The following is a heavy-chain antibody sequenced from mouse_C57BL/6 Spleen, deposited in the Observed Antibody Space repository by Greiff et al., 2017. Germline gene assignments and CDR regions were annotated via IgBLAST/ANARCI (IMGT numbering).Heavy chain of an antibody. V-gene: IGHV1-81*01. CDR2: IYPRSGNT. D-gene: IGHD3-3*01. Sequence: QVQLQQSGAELARPGASVKLSCKASGYTFTSSGISWVKQRTGQGLEWIGEIYPRSGNTYYNEKFKGKATLTADTSSSTAYMGLRSLTSEDSAVCFCGRGGDGLFAYWGQGTLVTVSA. CDR1: GYTFTSSG. CDR3: GRGGDGLFAY. J-gene: IGHJ3*01.